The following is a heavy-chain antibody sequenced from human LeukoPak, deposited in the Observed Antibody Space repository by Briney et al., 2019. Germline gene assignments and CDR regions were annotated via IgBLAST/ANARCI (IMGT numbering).Heavy chain of an antibody. Sequence: GGSLRLSCAASGSTFSDHYMDWVRQAPGKGLEWVGRIRNKANSYTTEYAASVKGRFTISRDDPKNSLYLQMNSLETEDTAVYYCATSLPDYHFEYWGQGTLVTVSS. J-gene: IGHJ4*02. D-gene: IGHD3-16*01. CDR3: ATSLPDYHFEY. CDR2: IRNKANSYTT. CDR1: GSTFSDHY. V-gene: IGHV3-72*01.